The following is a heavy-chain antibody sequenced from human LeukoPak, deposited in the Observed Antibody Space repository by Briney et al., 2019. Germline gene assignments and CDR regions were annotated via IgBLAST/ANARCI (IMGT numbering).Heavy chain of an antibody. CDR3: ATTGYSSGWYLGY. Sequence: SETLSLTCTVSGGSISSYYWSWIRQPPGKGLEWIGEINHSGSTNYNPSLKSRVTISVDTSKNQFSLKLSSVTAADTAVYYCATTGYSSGWYLGYWGQGTLVTVSS. CDR2: INHSGST. V-gene: IGHV4-34*01. CDR1: GGSISSYY. D-gene: IGHD6-19*01. J-gene: IGHJ4*02.